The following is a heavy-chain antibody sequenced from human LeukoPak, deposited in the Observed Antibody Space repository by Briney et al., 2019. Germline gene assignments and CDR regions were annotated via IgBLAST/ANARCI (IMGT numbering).Heavy chain of an antibody. CDR2: IEGDGSST. J-gene: IGHJ4*02. V-gene: IGHV3-74*01. D-gene: IGHD5-12*01. CDR1: GFTFSKYW. Sequence: GASLRLSCAASGFTFSKYWMHWVRQAPGKGLVWVSRIEGDGSSTSYADSVKGRFTISRDNAKNTLYLQMNSLRAEDTAVYYCARGDIVAVRQDYWGQGTLVTVYS. CDR3: ARGDIVAVRQDY.